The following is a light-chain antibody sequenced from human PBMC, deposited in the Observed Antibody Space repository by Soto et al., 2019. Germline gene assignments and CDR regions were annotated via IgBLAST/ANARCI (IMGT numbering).Light chain of an antibody. CDR2: GGS. Sequence: PGERATLSCRASQSVTSTYLAWYQQKPGQSPRLIIYGGSTRASGFPDRFSGGGSGTDFTLTISRLEPEDSAVYYCHCRELDCSRVSSFGGGTRLEL. V-gene: IGKV3-20*01. CDR1: QSVTSTY. CDR3: HCRELDCSRVSS. J-gene: IGKJ2*03.